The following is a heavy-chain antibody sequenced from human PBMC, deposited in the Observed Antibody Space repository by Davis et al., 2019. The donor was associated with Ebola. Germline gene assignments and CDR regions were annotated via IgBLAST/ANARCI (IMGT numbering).Heavy chain of an antibody. J-gene: IGHJ3*02. D-gene: IGHD2-21*02. Sequence: GGSLRLSCVVSGFVFRNYVMSWVRQAPGKGLEWVSTLGTSADTYYAGSVKGRFTISRDNSKNTLYLQMNGLRVEDTAIYYCAKDTANIWFDIWGQGTMVTVSS. CDR3: AKDTANIWFDI. CDR1: GFVFRNYV. CDR2: LGTSADT. V-gene: IGHV3-23*01.